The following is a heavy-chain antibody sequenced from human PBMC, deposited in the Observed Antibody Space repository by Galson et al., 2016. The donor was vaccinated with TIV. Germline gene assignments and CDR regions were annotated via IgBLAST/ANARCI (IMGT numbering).Heavy chain of an antibody. J-gene: IGHJ5*02. CDR3: ARLGYCSSMSCFQFDP. Sequence: QSGAEVKKPGESLKTSCKASGYTFTSYGIHWMRQAPGQRLEWMGWINTATGYTKYSQTFQDRITITRDTSASTAYMELSSLRSEDTATYYCARLGYCSSMSCFQFDPWGQGTLVSVSS. D-gene: IGHD2-2*01. CDR1: GYTFTSYG. V-gene: IGHV1-3*04. CDR2: INTATGYT.